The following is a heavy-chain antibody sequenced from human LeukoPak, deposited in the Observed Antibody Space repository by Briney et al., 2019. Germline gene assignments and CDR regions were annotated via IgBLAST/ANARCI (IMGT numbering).Heavy chain of an antibody. CDR2: ISGSSGYI. J-gene: IGHJ4*02. V-gene: IGHV3-21*01. CDR3: ARDKDQYSGYDSGLFDY. CDR1: GFTFSHYY. Sequence: PGGSLRLSCAASGFTFSHYYMTWVRQAPGKGLEWVSSISGSSGYIFYADSVKGRFTISRDNAKNSLYLQMNGLRAEDTALYYCARDKDQYSGYDSGLFDYWGQGTLVTVSS. D-gene: IGHD5-12*01.